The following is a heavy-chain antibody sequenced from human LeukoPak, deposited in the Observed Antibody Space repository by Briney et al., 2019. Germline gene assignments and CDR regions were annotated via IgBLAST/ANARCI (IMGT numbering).Heavy chain of an antibody. CDR2: IYHSGST. CDR1: GGSISSGGYS. J-gene: IGHJ4*02. D-gene: IGHD3-22*01. CDR3: ARERTGDYYDSSAYFDY. Sequence: SKTLSLTCTVSGGSISSGGYSWSWIRQPPGKGLEWIGYIYHSGSTYYNPSLKSRVTISVDRSKNQFSLKLSSVTAADTAVYYCARERTGDYYDSSAYFDYWGQGTLVTVSS. V-gene: IGHV4-30-2*01.